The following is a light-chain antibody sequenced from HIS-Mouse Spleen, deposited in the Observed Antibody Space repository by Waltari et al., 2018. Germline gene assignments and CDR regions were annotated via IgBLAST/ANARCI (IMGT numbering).Light chain of an antibody. J-gene: IGLJ2*01. CDR1: SSDVGGYNY. CDR2: DVS. V-gene: IGLV2-14*03. CDR3: SSYTSSSTEV. Sequence: QSALTQPASVSGSPGQSITISCTGTSSDVGGYNYVSWYQQHPGKAPKLMIYDVSNRPSVLSTRFSGSKSCNTASLTISGLQAEDEADYYCSSYTSSSTEVFGGGTKLTVL.